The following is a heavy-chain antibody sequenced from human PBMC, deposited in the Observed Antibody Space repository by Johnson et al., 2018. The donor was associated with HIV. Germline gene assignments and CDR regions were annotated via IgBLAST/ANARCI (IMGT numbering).Heavy chain of an antibody. V-gene: IGHV3-30*04. CDR2: IGYDGSNK. CDR1: GFTFSSHA. CDR3: AKEPIAAAGMQCDAFDI. Sequence: QVQLVESGGGVVQPGRSLRLSCAASGFTFSSHAMHWVRQAPGKGLEWVAVIGYDGSNKYYADSVKGRFTISRDNSKNTLYLQMNSLRAEDTAVDYCAKEPIAAAGMQCDAFDIWGQGTMVTVSS. D-gene: IGHD6-13*01. J-gene: IGHJ3*02.